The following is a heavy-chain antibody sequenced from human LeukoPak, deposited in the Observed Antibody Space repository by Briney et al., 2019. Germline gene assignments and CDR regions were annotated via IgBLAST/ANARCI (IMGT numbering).Heavy chain of an antibody. J-gene: IGHJ4*02. D-gene: IGHD6-6*01. V-gene: IGHV4-59*01. Sequence: PSETLSLTCTVSGGSISTYYWNWIRQPPGKGLEWIGYFSYSGSTNHNPSLKGRVTISGDTSKNQFSLKLSSVTAADTAFYYCAGTYSTSLVFDYWGQGILVTVSS. CDR2: FSYSGST. CDR3: AGTYSTSLVFDY. CDR1: GGSISTYY.